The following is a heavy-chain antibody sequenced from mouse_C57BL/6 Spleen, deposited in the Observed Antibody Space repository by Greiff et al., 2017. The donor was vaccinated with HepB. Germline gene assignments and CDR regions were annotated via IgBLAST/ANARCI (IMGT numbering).Heavy chain of an antibody. V-gene: IGHV1-85*01. CDR1: GYNFTSYD. CDR2: IYPRDGST. D-gene: IGHD3-2*02. Sequence: VQLQQSGPELVKPGASVKLSCKASGYNFTSYDINWVKQRPGQGLEWIGWIYPRDGSTKYNEKFKGKATLTVDTSSSTAYMELHSLTSEDSAVYFCARAPAQLRLPWFAYWGQGTLVTVSA. CDR3: ARAPAQLRLPWFAY. J-gene: IGHJ3*01.